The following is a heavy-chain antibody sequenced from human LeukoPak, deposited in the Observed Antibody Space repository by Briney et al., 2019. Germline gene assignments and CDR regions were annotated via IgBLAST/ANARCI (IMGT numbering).Heavy chain of an antibody. J-gene: IGHJ5*02. D-gene: IGHD2-15*01. CDR2: IIPILGTA. CDR1: GGTFSSYT. V-gene: IGHV1-69*08. CDR3: ARDLGYCSGGSCYNWFDP. Sequence: SVKVSCKASGGTFSSYTISWVRQAPGQGLEWMGRIIPILGTANYAQKFQGRVTITADKSTSTAYMELSSLRSEDTAVYYCARDLGYCSGGSCYNWFDPWGQGTLVTVSS.